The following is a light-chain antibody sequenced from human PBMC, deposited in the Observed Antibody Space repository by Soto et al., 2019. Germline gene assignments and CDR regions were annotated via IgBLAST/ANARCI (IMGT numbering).Light chain of an antibody. J-gene: IGKJ4*01. CDR1: QSVSSN. Sequence: EIVMTQSPATLSVSPGERATLSCRASQSVSSNLAWYQQKPGQPPRLLIYGASTRATGIPARFSGSGSGTEFTLTISSLQSEDFAVYHCQHYNNLPLTFGGGTKVEIK. CDR3: QHYNNLPLT. V-gene: IGKV3-15*01. CDR2: GAS.